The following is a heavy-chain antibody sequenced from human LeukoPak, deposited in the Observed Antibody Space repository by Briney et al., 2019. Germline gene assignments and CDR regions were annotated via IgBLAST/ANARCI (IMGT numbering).Heavy chain of an antibody. V-gene: IGHV1-2*02. Sequence: ASVKVSCMASGYTFIGYHMHWVRQAPGQGLEWMGWINPNSGGTNYAQKFQGRVTMTRDTSTSTAYMELSSPRSDDTAVYYCARAPPTVMFDYWGQGTLVTVSS. CDR3: ARAPPTVMFDY. J-gene: IGHJ4*02. CDR1: GYTFIGYH. D-gene: IGHD4-17*01. CDR2: INPNSGGT.